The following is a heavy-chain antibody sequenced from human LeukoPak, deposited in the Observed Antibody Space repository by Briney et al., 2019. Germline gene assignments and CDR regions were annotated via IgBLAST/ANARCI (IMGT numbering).Heavy chain of an antibody. CDR1: GFTFSTYW. J-gene: IGHJ4*02. CDR2: IKQDGSDK. CDR3: ARVRCSSNSCFPDY. D-gene: IGHD2-2*01. Sequence: GGSLRLSCAASGFTFSTYWMSWVRQAPGKGLEWVANIKQDGSDKYYVDSVKGRFTISIDNAKSSLFLQMNSLRAEDTAVYYCARVRCSSNSCFPDYWGQGTLVTVSS. V-gene: IGHV3-7*01.